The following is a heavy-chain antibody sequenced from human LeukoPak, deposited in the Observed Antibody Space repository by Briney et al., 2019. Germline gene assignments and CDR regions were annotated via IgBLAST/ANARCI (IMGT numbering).Heavy chain of an antibody. CDR3: ARAGYYDSSGYYSGRSKYLLP. J-gene: IGHJ5*02. CDR2: IIPIFGTA. CDR1: GYTFNTYA. V-gene: IGHV1-69*13. D-gene: IGHD3-22*01. Sequence: GASVKVSCKASGYTFNTYAMNWVRQAPGQGLEWMGGIIPIFGTANYAQKFQGRVTITADESTSTAYMELSSLRSEDTAVYYCARAGYYDSSGYYSGRSKYLLPWGQGTLVTVSS.